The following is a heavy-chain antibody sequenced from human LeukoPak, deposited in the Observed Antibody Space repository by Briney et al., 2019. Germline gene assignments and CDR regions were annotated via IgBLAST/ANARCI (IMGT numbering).Heavy chain of an antibody. D-gene: IGHD5-18*01. CDR3: VRDYGYAFDI. Sequence: EGSLRLSCVASGSRFSDYSMNWVRQAPGKGLEWLSYSTTSGHTAYYADSVKGRFTISRDNAKNSLYLQMNSLRVEETAVYYCVRDYGYAFDIWGHGTMVTVSS. CDR1: GSRFSDYS. J-gene: IGHJ3*02. CDR2: STTSGHTA. V-gene: IGHV3-48*01.